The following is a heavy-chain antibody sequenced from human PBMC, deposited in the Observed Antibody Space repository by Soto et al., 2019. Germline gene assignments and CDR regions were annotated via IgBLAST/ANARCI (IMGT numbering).Heavy chain of an antibody. J-gene: IGHJ4*02. CDR1: GFSFNAAW. V-gene: IGHV3-15*07. CDR3: SADLPYWGAYAFDY. CDR2: IKSRVNGETR. D-gene: IGHD3-16*01. Sequence: DVYLAESGGDLVKPGGSLRLSCAASGFSFNAAWMNWDRQSPGKGLEWVGRIKSRVNGETRDYAGSVRGRFTISRDDSKNMVYLEMNSLRTEDTAVYYCSADLPYWGAYAFDYSGQGILVTASS.